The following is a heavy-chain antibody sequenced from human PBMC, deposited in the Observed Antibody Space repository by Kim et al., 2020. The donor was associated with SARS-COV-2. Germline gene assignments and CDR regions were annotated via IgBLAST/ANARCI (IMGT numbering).Heavy chain of an antibody. J-gene: IGHJ5*02. D-gene: IGHD6-25*01. Sequence: STSYNPSLQGRVTISVDTSKSQFSLKLSSVTAADTAVYYCARVGPGGFDPWGQGTLVTVSS. CDR2: ST. CDR3: ARVGPGGFDP. V-gene: IGHV4-31*02.